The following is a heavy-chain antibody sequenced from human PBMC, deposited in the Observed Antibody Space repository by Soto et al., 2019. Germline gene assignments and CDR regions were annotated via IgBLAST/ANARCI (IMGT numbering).Heavy chain of an antibody. CDR2: ISYDGSNK. Sequence: SLRLSCAASGFTFSSYAMHWVRQAPGKGLEWVAVISYDGSNKYYADSVKGRFTISRDNSKNSLYLQMNSLRAEDTSVYYCARDRGGYPYYYYYGMDVWGQGTTVTVSS. CDR1: GFTFSSYA. CDR3: ARDRGGYPYYYYYGMDV. D-gene: IGHD2-15*01. V-gene: IGHV3-30-3*01. J-gene: IGHJ6*02.